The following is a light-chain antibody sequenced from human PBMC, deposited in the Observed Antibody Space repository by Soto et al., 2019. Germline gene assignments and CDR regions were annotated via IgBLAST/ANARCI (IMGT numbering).Light chain of an antibody. Sequence: EIVMTQSPATLSVSPGERATLSCRASQSVGSNLAWYQQKPGQAPRLLIYEASTRATGIPARFSVSGSATEFTLTISSLQSEDFAVYYCQQYNNWPPMYTVGQGTKLEIK. CDR2: EAS. V-gene: IGKV3-15*01. CDR1: QSVGSN. J-gene: IGKJ2*01. CDR3: QQYNNWPPMYT.